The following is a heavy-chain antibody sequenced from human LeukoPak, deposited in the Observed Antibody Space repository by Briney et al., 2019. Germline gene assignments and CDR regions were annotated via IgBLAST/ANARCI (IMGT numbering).Heavy chain of an antibody. CDR1: GYTFTSYY. D-gene: IGHD3-3*01. Sequence: ASVKVSCKASGYTFTSYYMHWVRQAPGQGLEWMGIINPSGGSTSYAQKFQGRVTMTRDMSTSTVYMELSSLRSEDTAVYYCARENNDFWSGYYYYYYYDMDVWGKGTTVTVSS. CDR3: ARENNDFWSGYYYYYYYDMDV. J-gene: IGHJ6*03. CDR2: INPSGGST. V-gene: IGHV1-46*01.